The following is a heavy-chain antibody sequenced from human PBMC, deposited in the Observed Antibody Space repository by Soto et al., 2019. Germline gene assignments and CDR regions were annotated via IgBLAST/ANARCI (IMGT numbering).Heavy chain of an antibody. J-gene: IGHJ3*02. CDR3: VRETTLVRGVITHAFDI. CDR1: GGSISRGNYY. Sequence: SETLSLTCTVSGGSISRGNYYLSLLRQHPGKCLEWIGYIYYSGRTYYNPSLKSAVTISVDTSKNQFSLKLSSVTAADTAVYYCVRETTLVRGVITHAFDIWGQGTMVTVSS. D-gene: IGHD3-10*01. CDR2: IYYSGRT. V-gene: IGHV4-31*01.